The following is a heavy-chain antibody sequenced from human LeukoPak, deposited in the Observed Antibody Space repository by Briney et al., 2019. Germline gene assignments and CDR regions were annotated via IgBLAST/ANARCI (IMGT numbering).Heavy chain of an antibody. D-gene: IGHD5-12*01. Sequence: PSQTLSLTCTVSGGSIRSDDYYWSWIRQPPGKGLEWIGHITYSGSTDYSPSLKSRVSISVDTPKNQFSLSLNSVTVADTAVYYCARGGVGGYDYFDSWGQGTLVTVSS. CDR3: ARGGVGGYDYFDS. CDR2: ITYSGST. J-gene: IGHJ4*02. V-gene: IGHV4-30-4*01. CDR1: GGSIRSDDYY.